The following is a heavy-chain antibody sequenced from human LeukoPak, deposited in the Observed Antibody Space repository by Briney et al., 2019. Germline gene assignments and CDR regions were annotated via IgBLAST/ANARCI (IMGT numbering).Heavy chain of an antibody. V-gene: IGHV4-34*01. CDR2: INHSGST. CDR3: ARRIEPSAFGY. Sequence: PSETLSLTCAVYGGSLSGYFWNWIRQPPGKGLEWIGEINHSGSTNYNSSLKSRVTISVDTSKNQFSLKLSSVTAADTAVYYCARRIEPSAFGYWAQGSLVTVSS. CDR1: GGSLSGYF. D-gene: IGHD2-2*01. J-gene: IGHJ4*02.